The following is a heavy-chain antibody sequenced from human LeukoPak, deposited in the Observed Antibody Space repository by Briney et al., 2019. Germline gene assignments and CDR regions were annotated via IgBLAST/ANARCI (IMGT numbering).Heavy chain of an antibody. CDR2: SKSKADGGTA. J-gene: IGHJ6*02. CDR3: TTDLRRAVAGHGMDV. CDR1: GFTFSNAW. V-gene: IGHV3-15*01. D-gene: IGHD6-19*01. Sequence: GGSLRLSCAASGFTFSNAWMNWVRQTPGKGPEWVGRSKSKADGGTADYAAPLKGRFSISRNDSKNTLYLQMNSLKTEDTAVYYCTTDLRRAVAGHGMDVWGQGTTVTVSS.